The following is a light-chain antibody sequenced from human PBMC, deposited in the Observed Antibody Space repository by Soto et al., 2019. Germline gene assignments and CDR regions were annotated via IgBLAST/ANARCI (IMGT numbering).Light chain of an antibody. CDR3: QQFDNSQWT. CDR2: ASS. V-gene: IGKV3-20*01. CDR1: QSVHSRY. Sequence: LVVTQSPGTLSLSTGERATLACSASQSVHSRYLSWYQQQVGQAPRLLIYASSKRATGIPDRFSGSGSGKNFTLTISRLEPEDFAVYYCQQFDNSQWTFGQGTKVEIK. J-gene: IGKJ1*01.